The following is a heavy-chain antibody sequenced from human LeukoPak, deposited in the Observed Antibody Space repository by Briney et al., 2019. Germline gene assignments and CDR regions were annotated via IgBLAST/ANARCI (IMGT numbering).Heavy chain of an antibody. Sequence: SETLSLTCTVSGGSISSYYWSWIRQPPGKGPEWIGYIYYSGSTNYNPSLKSRVTISVDTSKNQFSLKLSSVTAADTAVYYCARGPYCSGGSCYSDYYYYYYMDVWGKGTTVTVSS. CDR1: GGSISSYY. J-gene: IGHJ6*03. CDR3: ARGPYCSGGSCYSDYYYYYYMDV. D-gene: IGHD2-15*01. CDR2: IYYSGST. V-gene: IGHV4-59*01.